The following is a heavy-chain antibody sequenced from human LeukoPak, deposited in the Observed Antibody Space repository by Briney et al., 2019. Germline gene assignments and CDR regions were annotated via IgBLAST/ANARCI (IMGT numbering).Heavy chain of an antibody. Sequence: ASVKVSCKASGYTFSSYGIIWVRQAPGQGLEWMGWINPNSGGTNYAQKFQGRVTMTRDTSISTAYMELSRLRSDDTAVYYCARDYTMILLQNAFDIWGQGTMVTVSS. CDR2: INPNSGGT. V-gene: IGHV1-2*02. D-gene: IGHD3-22*01. CDR1: GYTFSSYG. CDR3: ARDYTMILLQNAFDI. J-gene: IGHJ3*02.